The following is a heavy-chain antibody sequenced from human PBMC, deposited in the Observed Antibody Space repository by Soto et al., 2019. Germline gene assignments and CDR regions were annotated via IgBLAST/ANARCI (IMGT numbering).Heavy chain of an antibody. D-gene: IGHD5-12*01. Sequence: QVQLVESGGGVVQPGRSLRLSCAASGFTFSSYGMQWVRQAPGKGLDWVALIWYDGSNKYYADSVKGRFTISRDNSKNTLYLQMSGLRAEDTAVYYCARDMGLTSGHGFDYWGQGTLVTVSS. CDR2: IWYDGSNK. CDR3: ARDMGLTSGHGFDY. CDR1: GFTFSSYG. V-gene: IGHV3-33*01. J-gene: IGHJ4*02.